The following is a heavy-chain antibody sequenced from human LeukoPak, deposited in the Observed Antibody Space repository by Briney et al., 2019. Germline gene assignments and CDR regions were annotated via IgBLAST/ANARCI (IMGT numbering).Heavy chain of an antibody. J-gene: IGHJ4*02. Sequence: GGSLRLSCAASGCAFINAYMAWVRQAPGKGLEWVGRIKSKTDGGTTYYSAPVKGRFTISRDDSRNTLYLQMNSLKTEDTALYYCTTDLSRWGQGALVTVSS. V-gene: IGHV3-15*01. CDR1: GCAFINAY. CDR2: IKSKTDGGTT. D-gene: IGHD3-16*01. CDR3: TTDLSR.